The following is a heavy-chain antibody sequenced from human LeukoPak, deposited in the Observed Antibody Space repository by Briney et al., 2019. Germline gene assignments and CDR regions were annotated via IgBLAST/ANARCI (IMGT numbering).Heavy chain of an antibody. V-gene: IGHV3-48*01. J-gene: IGHJ6*03. D-gene: IGHD2-15*01. CDR2: ISSSSTTI. CDR3: ARDRCSGGRCYSLSVGHMDV. CDR1: GFTFSNFG. Sequence: GGSLRLSCAASGFTFSNFGMHWVRQAPGKGLEWVSYISSSSTTIYYADSVKGRFTISRDNAKNSLYLQMNSLRAEDTALYYCARDRCSGGRCYSLSVGHMDVWGKGTTVTVSS.